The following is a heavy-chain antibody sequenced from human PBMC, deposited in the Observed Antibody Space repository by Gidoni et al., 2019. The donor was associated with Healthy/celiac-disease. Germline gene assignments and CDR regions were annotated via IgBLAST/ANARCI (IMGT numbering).Heavy chain of an antibody. CDR3: AKAPPPAYCGGDCEIT. D-gene: IGHD2-21*02. V-gene: IGHV3-23*01. J-gene: IGHJ4*02. CDR1: GFTFRSYA. Sequence: EVQLLESGGGLVQPGGSLRLSCEASGFTFRSYAMSCVRQAPGKGLEWVSAISGSGGSTYYADSVKGRFTISRDNSKNTLYLQMNSLRAEDTAVYYCAKAPPPAYCGGDCEITWGQGTLVTVSS. CDR2: ISGSGGST.